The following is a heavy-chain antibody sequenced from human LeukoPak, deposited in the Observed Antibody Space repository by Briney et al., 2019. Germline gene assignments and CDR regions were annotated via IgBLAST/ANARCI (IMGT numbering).Heavy chain of an antibody. CDR2: IYHSGST. J-gene: IGHJ6*03. CDR1: GGSISSSNW. CDR3: ARGRSSMVRGYYYYYMDV. Sequence: SETLSLTCAVSGGSISSSNWWSWVRQPPGKGLEWIGEIYHSGSTNYNPSLKSRVTISVDTSKNQFSLKLSSVTAADTAVYYCARGRSSMVRGYYYYYMDVWGKGTTVTISS. V-gene: IGHV4-4*02. D-gene: IGHD3-10*01.